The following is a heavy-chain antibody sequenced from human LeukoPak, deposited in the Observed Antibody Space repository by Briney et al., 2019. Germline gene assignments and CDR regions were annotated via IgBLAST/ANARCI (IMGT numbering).Heavy chain of an antibody. Sequence: GSSVKVSCKASGGTFSSYAISWVRQAPGQGLEWMGGITPIFGTANYAQKFQGRVTITTDESTSTAFMELSSLRSEDTAVYYCARADSSSFPFDYWGQGTLVTVSS. CDR3: ARADSSSFPFDY. D-gene: IGHD6-13*01. V-gene: IGHV1-69*05. CDR1: GGTFSSYA. J-gene: IGHJ4*02. CDR2: ITPIFGTA.